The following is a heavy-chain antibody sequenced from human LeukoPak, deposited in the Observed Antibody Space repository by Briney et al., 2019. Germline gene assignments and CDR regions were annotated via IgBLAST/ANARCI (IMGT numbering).Heavy chain of an antibody. CDR2: IRYDGSNK. D-gene: IGHD1-14*01. Sequence: PGGSLRLSCAASGFTFSSYGMHWVRQAPGKGLEWVAFIRYDGSNKYYADSVKGRFTISRDNSKNTLYLQMNSLRAEDTAVYYCARVVPPTAGFDYWGQGTLVTVSS. CDR3: ARVVPPTAGFDY. CDR1: GFTFSSYG. J-gene: IGHJ4*02. V-gene: IGHV3-30*02.